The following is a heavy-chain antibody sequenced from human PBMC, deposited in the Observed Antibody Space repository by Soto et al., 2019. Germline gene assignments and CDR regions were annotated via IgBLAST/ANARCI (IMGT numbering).Heavy chain of an antibody. CDR1: GGTFSSYS. CDR2: IIPIFGTA. Sequence: QVQLLQSGAEVKKPGSSVKVSCKASGGTFSSYSINCVRQAPGQGLEWMGAIIPIFGTANYAQKFQGRVTIPADESTSTAYMEMSSLGSEDTAVYYCARDGGRHSGGIDYWGQGTQVTGSS. J-gene: IGHJ4*02. D-gene: IGHD1-26*01. CDR3: ARDGGRHSGGIDY. V-gene: IGHV1-69*01.